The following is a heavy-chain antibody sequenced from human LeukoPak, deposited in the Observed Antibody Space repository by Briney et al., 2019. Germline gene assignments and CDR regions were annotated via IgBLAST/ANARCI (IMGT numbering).Heavy chain of an antibody. CDR1: GFTFSSYG. V-gene: IGHV3-30*18. D-gene: IGHD3-22*01. CDR3: AKDTYYDSSGSLGY. J-gene: IGHJ4*02. Sequence: GGSLRLSCAASGFTFSSYGTHWVRQAPGKGLEWVAVISYDGSNKYYADSVKGRFTISRDNSKNTLYLQMNSLRAEDTAVYYCAKDTYYDSSGSLGYWGQGTLVTVSS. CDR2: ISYDGSNK.